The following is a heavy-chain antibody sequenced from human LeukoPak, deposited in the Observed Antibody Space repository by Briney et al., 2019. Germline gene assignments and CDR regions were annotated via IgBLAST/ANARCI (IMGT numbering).Heavy chain of an antibody. CDR2: IRSDGSNK. Sequence: GGSLRLSCAASGFTFSYYGMHWVRQAPGKGLEWVAFIRSDGSNKYYADSVKGRFTISRDNSKNTVFLQMNSLRAEDTAVYYCAKDNGGSRSSPSLPWGQGTLVTVSS. CDR1: GFTFSYYG. D-gene: IGHD6-6*01. V-gene: IGHV3-30*02. CDR3: AKDNGGSRSSPSLP. J-gene: IGHJ5*02.